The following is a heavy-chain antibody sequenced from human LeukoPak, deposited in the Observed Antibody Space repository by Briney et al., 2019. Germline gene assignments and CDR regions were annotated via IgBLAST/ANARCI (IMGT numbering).Heavy chain of an antibody. Sequence: GDSLKISSKCSGYSFTSYWIGWVRQPPDKGLKWMAIIYPGDSDIRYSPSSQGRVTISADKSINTAYLQWSSVKASDTAIYYCARLQSLATVAFFFDSWGQGTLVTVSS. CDR2: IYPGDSDI. CDR3: ARLQSLATVAFFFDS. J-gene: IGHJ4*02. V-gene: IGHV5-51*01. CDR1: GYSFTSYW. D-gene: IGHD4-11*01.